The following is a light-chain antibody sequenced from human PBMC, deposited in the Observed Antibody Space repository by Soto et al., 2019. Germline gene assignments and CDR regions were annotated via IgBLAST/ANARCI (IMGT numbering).Light chain of an antibody. V-gene: IGKV3-15*01. CDR1: QSVRRL. CDR3: QQYNTWPYT. Sequence: KVLTQSPATLSVSPGERATLSCRASQSVRRLLAWYQQKPRQAPSLLIYDTSTRTTGIHARFSGSGSGTDFTLTINSLQSEDFAIYYCQQYNTWPYTFGQGTKLEIK. CDR2: DTS. J-gene: IGKJ2*01.